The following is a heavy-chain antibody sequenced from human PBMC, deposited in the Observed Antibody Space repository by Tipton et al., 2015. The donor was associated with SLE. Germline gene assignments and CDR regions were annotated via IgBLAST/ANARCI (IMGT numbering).Heavy chain of an antibody. Sequence: TLSLTCAVYGGSFSGYYWSWIRQPPGKGLEWIGEINHSGSTNYNPSLKSRVTISVDTSKNQFSLKLSSVTAADTAVYYCARGLPNYYGSGATLWFDYWGQGTLVTVSS. CDR3: ARGLPNYYGSGATLWFDY. V-gene: IGHV4-34*01. CDR1: GGSFSGYY. J-gene: IGHJ4*02. D-gene: IGHD3-10*01. CDR2: INHSGST.